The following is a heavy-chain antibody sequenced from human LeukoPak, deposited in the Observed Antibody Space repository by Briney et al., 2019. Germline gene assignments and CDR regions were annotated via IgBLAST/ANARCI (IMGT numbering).Heavy chain of an antibody. CDR3: ARARSAFRYFDWLFIGN. Sequence: GGSLRLSCAASGFNISDYYMSWFRQAPGKGLEWVSYIPSSARTINYADSVKGRFTISRDNAKNSLYLQMNSLRAEDTAVYYCARARSAFRYFDWLFIGNWGQGTLVTVSS. V-gene: IGHV3-11*01. J-gene: IGHJ4*02. CDR1: GFNISDYY. CDR2: IPSSARTI. D-gene: IGHD3-9*01.